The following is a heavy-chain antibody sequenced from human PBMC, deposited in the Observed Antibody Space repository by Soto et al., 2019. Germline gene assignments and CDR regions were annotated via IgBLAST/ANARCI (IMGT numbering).Heavy chain of an antibody. CDR2: ISRSAGTI. J-gene: IGHJ6*02. CDR3: ARAPYFGSGSYYYYAVAV. D-gene: IGHD3-10*01. Sequence: QVQLVESGGGLVKPGGSLRLSCAASGLTFSDHYMTWIRQAPGKGLEWMSYISRSAGTIYYADSVKGRVTISRDNAKNSLYLQMTNLRAEDTAVSYCARAPYFGSGSYYYYAVAVWGQGPTVTVSS. V-gene: IGHV3-11*01. CDR1: GLTFSDHY.